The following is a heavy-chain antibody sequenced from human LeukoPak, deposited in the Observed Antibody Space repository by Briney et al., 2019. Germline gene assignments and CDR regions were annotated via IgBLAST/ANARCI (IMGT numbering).Heavy chain of an antibody. CDR2: IYNSVT. J-gene: IGHJ4*02. Sequence: SETLSLTCTVSGGSISGYYWSWVRQPPGTGLEFVGYIYNSVTDYNPPLKRRLTLSAATSKHQFSLRLSSMTAADTAVYYCASLPTLWGQGTLVTVSS. CDR3: ASLPTL. V-gene: IGHV4-59*01. CDR1: GGSISGYY.